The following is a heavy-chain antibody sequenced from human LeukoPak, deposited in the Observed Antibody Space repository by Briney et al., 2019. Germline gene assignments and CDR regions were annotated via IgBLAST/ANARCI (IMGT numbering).Heavy chain of an antibody. CDR1: GFXFSSYD. CDR2: ITYSGSNI. CDR3: ARGLTT. Sequence: PGGSLRLSCGASGFXFSSYDINWVRQAPGKGLEWVSYITYSGSNIYYADSVKGRFIISRDNTKNSLYLQMNSLRAEDTAVYYCARGLTTGGQGTLVTVSS. D-gene: IGHD4-11*01. J-gene: IGHJ4*02. V-gene: IGHV3-48*03.